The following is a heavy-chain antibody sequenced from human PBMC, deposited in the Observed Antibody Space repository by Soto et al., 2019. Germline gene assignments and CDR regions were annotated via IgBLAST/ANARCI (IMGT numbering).Heavy chain of an antibody. CDR1: GYTFTSYY. CDR3: ARAPIITIFGVPTGSYYYYGMDV. D-gene: IGHD3-3*01. CDR2: INPSGGST. Sequence: GSVKVSCKASGYTFTSYYVHWVRQAPGQGLEWMGIINPSGGSTSYAQKFQGRVTMTRDTSTSTVYMELSSLRSEETAVYYCARAPIITIFGVPTGSYYYYGMDVWGQGTPVTVSS. J-gene: IGHJ6*01. V-gene: IGHV1-46*01.